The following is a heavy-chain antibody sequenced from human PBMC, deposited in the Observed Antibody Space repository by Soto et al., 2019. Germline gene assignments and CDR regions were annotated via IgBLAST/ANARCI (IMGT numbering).Heavy chain of an antibody. Sequence: GASVKVSCKASGGTFSSYAISWVRQAPGQGLEWMGGIIPIFGTANYAQKFQGRVTITADESTSTAYMELSSLRSEDTAVYYCARVGRGSRDGYKLDYWGQGTLVTVSS. J-gene: IGHJ4*02. CDR3: ARVGRGSRDGYKLDY. CDR1: GGTFSSYA. V-gene: IGHV1-69*13. CDR2: IIPIFGTA. D-gene: IGHD5-12*01.